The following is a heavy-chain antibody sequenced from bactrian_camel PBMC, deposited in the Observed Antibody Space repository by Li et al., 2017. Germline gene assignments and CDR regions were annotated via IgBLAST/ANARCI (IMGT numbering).Heavy chain of an antibody. Sequence: VQLVESGGGEVQPGESLRLSCAASGFTFSDYWMYWVRQAPGKEREGVARIGYLGTTTYADSVKGRFTISKDNAKNTPYLQVNSLNPRTLPCTTARQAGRGRSGCTCYTEAHMTTGARGPRSPSP. D-gene: IGHD2*01. V-gene: IGHV3S26*01. CDR3: RQAGRGRSGCTCYTEAHMTT. J-gene: IGHJ4*01. CDR1: GFTFSDYW. CDR2: IGYLGTT.